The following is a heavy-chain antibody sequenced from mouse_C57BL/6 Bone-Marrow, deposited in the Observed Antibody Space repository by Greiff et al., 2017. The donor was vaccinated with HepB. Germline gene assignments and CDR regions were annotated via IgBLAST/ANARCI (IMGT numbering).Heavy chain of an antibody. CDR1: GFTFSDYY. Sequence: EVQRVESEGGLVQPGSSMKLSCTASGFTFSDYYMAWVRQVPEKGLEWVANINYDGSSTYYLDSLKSRFIISRDNAKNILYLQMSSLKSEDTATYYCARMRLRRAFDYWGQGTTLTVSS. D-gene: IGHD2-2*01. CDR2: INYDGSST. V-gene: IGHV5-16*01. J-gene: IGHJ2*01. CDR3: ARMRLRRAFDY.